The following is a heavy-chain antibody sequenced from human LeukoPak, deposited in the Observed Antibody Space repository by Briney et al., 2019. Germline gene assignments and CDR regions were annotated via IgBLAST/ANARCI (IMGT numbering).Heavy chain of an antibody. V-gene: IGHV1-69*13. J-gene: IGHJ3*02. D-gene: IGHD2-2*01. CDR1: GGTFSSYA. Sequence: EASVKVSCKASGGTFSSYAISWVRQAPGQGLEWMGGIIPIFGTANYAQKFQGRVTITADESTSTAYMELSSLRSEDTAVYYCARGYCSSTSCHHDAFDIWGQGTMVTVSS. CDR2: IIPIFGTA. CDR3: ARGYCSSTSCHHDAFDI.